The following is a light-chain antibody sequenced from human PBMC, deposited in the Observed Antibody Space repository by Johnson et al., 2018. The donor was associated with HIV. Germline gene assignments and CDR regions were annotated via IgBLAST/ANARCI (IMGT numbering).Light chain of an antibody. CDR3: GTWDSSLSAYV. CDR2: DND. Sequence: QSVLTQPPSVSAAPGQKVTISCSGNSSNIGNNYISWYQQLPGTAPKLLIYDNDKRPSGIPDRFSGSKSGTSATLGITGLQTVDEADYYCGTWDSSLSAYVVGTGTKVTVL. CDR1: SSNIGNNY. V-gene: IGLV1-51*01. J-gene: IGLJ1*01.